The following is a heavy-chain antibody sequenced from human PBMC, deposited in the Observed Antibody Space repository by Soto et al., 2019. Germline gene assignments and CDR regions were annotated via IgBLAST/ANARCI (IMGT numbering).Heavy chain of an antibody. D-gene: IGHD2-15*01. CDR3: SKSMDSHDYYYGIDA. Sequence: ASVMVSCKASGYTFTGYYMHWVRQAPGEGLEWMGWINPNSGGTNYAQKFQGRVTMTRDTSISTAYMELSRLRSDDTAVYYCSKSMDSHDYYYGIDAWGQGTTVTVSS. CDR2: INPNSGGT. CDR1: GYTFTGYY. J-gene: IGHJ6*02. V-gene: IGHV1-2*02.